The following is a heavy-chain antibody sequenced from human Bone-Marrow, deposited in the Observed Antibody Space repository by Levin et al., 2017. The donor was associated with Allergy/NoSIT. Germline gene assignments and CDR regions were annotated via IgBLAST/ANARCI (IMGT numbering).Heavy chain of an antibody. V-gene: IGHV3-30*04. D-gene: IGHD2-8*02. Sequence: LSLTCAASGFMFSNYAIHWVRQAPGKGLEWVAVIAYDGKLKYYADSVEGRFTISRDNSKNTLFLQMDGLTPDDTAIYYCAKDLSYCTGGQCYHHSGMDVWGQGTTVTVSS. CDR1: GFMFSNYA. CDR3: AKDLSYCTGGQCYHHSGMDV. CDR2: IAYDGKLK. J-gene: IGHJ6*02.